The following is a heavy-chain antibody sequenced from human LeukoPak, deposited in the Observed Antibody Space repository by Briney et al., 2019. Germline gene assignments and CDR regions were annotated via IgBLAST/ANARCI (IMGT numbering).Heavy chain of an antibody. CDR3: AKRRELLLYNWFDP. J-gene: IGHJ5*02. CDR2: ISGSGGST. CDR1: GFTFSSYA. V-gene: IGHV3-23*01. D-gene: IGHD1-26*01. Sequence: GGSLRLSCAASGFTFSSYAMSWVRQAPGKGLEWVSAISGSGGSTYYADSVEGRFTISRDNSKNTLYLQMNSLRAEDTAVYYCAKRRELLLYNWFDPWGQGTLVTVSS.